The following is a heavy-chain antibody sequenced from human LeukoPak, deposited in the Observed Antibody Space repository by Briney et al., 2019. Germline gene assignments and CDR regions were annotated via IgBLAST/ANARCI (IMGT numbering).Heavy chain of an antibody. J-gene: IGHJ4*02. CDR1: GDSVSSNSAA. D-gene: IGHD6-13*01. CDR2: TYYRSKWYN. Sequence: SQTLSLTCAISGDSVSSNSAAWNWIRQSPSRGLEWLGRTYYRSKWYNDYAVSVKSRITINPDTSKNQFSLQLNSATPEDTAVYFCAMIAPYAAAGNDYWGQGTLVTVSS. V-gene: IGHV6-1*01. CDR3: AMIAPYAAAGNDY.